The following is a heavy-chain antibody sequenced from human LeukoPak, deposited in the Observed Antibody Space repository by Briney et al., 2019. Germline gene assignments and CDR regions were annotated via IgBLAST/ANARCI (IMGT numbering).Heavy chain of an antibody. CDR2: ISPDGGGT. CDR3: AKDLQYPVGC. J-gene: IGHJ4*02. V-gene: IGHV3-23*01. D-gene: IGHD4-11*01. Sequence: GGSLRLSCAASGFTFSDYGMAWVRQAPGKGLEWVSTISPDGGGTHYADSVTGRFAVSRDNSKNTVHLQMNDLRAEDTALYYCAKDLQYPVGCWGQGTLVTVSS. CDR1: GFTFSDYG.